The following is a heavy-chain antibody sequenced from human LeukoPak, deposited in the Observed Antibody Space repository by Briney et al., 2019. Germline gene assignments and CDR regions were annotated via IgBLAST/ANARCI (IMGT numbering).Heavy chain of an antibody. V-gene: IGHV3-74*01. CDR1: GFSFSTYW. J-gene: IGHJ1*01. CDR3: AKDSFPGTYSSSLAHFQH. D-gene: IGHD6-13*01. Sequence: GGSLRLSCVASGFSFSTYWMHWVRQAPGKGLVWVSRINNNGGSTNYADSVKGRFTISRDNAKNTLYLQMNSLRAEDTAVYYCAKDSFPGTYSSSLAHFQHWGQGTLVTVSS. CDR2: INNNGGST.